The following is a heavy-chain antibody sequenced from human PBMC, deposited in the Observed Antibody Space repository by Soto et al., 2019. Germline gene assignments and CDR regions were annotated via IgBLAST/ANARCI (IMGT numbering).Heavy chain of an antibody. J-gene: IGHJ4*02. CDR2: ISTTSSSI. D-gene: IGHD3-3*01. Sequence: GGSLRLSCAPSGFTFSGYSMNWVRQAPGKGLEWISYISTTSSSIYYADSVKGRFTISRDNAKNSLFLQMNSLRDEDTAVYYCARKGVAFDYWGQGALVTVSS. V-gene: IGHV3-48*02. CDR3: ARKGVAFDY. CDR1: GFTFSGYS.